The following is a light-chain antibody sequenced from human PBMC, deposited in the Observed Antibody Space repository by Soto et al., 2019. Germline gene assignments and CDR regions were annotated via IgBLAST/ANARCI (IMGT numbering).Light chain of an antibody. Sequence: DIQITQSPSPLSASVGDRVTMTCRASQSISSWLAWYQQKPGKAPKLLIYKASSLESGVPSRFSGSGSGTEFTLTISSLQPDDFATYYCQQYNSYSRTFGQGTTGDIK. CDR1: QSISSW. CDR3: QQYNSYSRT. J-gene: IGKJ1*01. CDR2: KAS. V-gene: IGKV1-5*03.